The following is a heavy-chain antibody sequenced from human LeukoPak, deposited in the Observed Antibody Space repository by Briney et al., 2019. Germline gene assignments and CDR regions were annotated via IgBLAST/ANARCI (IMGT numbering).Heavy chain of an antibody. V-gene: IGHV1-69*13. CDR3: AGVTGYCSSTSCYNNWFDP. CDR2: IIPIFGTA. CDR1: GCTFNSYA. D-gene: IGHD2-2*02. J-gene: IGHJ5*02. Sequence: SVTVSRKASGCTFNSYAISWLRQAPGQRLEWVGGIIPIFGTANCAKKFQGRVTITADESPSTAYMELCSLRSEDTAVYYCAGVTGYCSSTSCYNNWFDPWGQGTLVTVSS.